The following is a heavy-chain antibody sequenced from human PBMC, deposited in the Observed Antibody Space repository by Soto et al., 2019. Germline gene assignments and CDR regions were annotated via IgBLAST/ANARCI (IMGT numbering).Heavy chain of an antibody. J-gene: IGHJ6*02. Sequence: QVQLVESGGGVVQPGRSLRLSCAASGFTFSSYGMHWVRQAPGKGLEWVAFISYDESNKYYADSVKGRFTISRDNSRTTLYLQMNSLRAEDTAVYFCAKRRNVLRFLEWSSGMEVWCHGTRVTVSS. V-gene: IGHV3-30*18. D-gene: IGHD3-3*01. CDR3: AKRRNVLRFLEWSSGMEV. CDR2: ISYDESNK. CDR1: GFTFSSYG.